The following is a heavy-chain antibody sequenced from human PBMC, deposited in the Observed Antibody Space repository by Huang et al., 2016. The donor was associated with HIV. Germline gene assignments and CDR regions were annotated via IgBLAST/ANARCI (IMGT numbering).Heavy chain of an antibody. J-gene: IGHJ6*02. CDR1: TFTFGAYW. V-gene: IGHV3-7*01. D-gene: IGHD1-7*01. CDR3: ATKTAGMDI. Sequence: VESGGRSVQPGGSIKLSCVGSTFTFGAYWMSWVRPPLGKGLEWVDNIKQDESEKYYVDSVKGRFNISRDNARKVLFLEMDDLRVEDTAIYFCATKTAGMDIWGQGTTVTVSS. CDR2: IKQDESEK.